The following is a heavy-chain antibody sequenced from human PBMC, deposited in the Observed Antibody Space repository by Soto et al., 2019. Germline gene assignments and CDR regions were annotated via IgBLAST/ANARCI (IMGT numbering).Heavy chain of an antibody. V-gene: IGHV3-23*01. J-gene: IGHJ4*02. CDR1: GFTFRNYD. CDR3: AKDRQFRSDYASAGHYNN. D-gene: IGHD3-10*01. Sequence: EVQLLESGGGLVQPGGSLRLTCVASGFTFRNYDMRWVRQAPGKGLEWVSGISGSGGVTYYADSVKGRFTISRDNSKNTLYLQMNSLRANDTAVYYCAKDRQFRSDYASAGHYNNWGQGTLVTVSS. CDR2: ISGSGGVT.